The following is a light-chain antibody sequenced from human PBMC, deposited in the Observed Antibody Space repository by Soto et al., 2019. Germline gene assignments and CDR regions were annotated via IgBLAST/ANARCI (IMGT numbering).Light chain of an antibody. J-gene: IGKJ2*01. CDR3: QQYGTSPYT. CDR1: QSVTNDY. Sequence: EIVLTQSPGTLSLSPGERVTLSCRASQSVTNDYLAWYQQKPGQAPRLLIYGASNRATGIPDRFSGSGSGTDFTLTISRLEPEDFAVYSCQQYGTSPYTFCQGTKLEIK. CDR2: GAS. V-gene: IGKV3-20*01.